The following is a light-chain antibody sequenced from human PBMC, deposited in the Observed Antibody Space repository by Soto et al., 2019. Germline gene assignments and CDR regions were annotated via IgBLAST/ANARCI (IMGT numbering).Light chain of an antibody. Sequence: EIVMTQSPATLSLSPGERATLSCRASQSVSSNVAWYQQIPGQTPRLLIYGASTRATGIPVRFSGSGPGTEFTLTISSLQSEDFAVYYCHQYDDGPYTFGQGTKVEI. CDR1: QSVSSN. CDR3: HQYDDGPYT. J-gene: IGKJ2*01. CDR2: GAS. V-gene: IGKV3-15*01.